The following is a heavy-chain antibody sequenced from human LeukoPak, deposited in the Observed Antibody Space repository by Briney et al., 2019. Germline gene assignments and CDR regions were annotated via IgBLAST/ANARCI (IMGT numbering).Heavy chain of an antibody. D-gene: IGHD4-23*01. CDR3: AHRPGNYDYGGKGFDL. CDR1: GFALSTAGVG. J-gene: IGHJ4*02. Sequence: SGPTLVNPTQTLTLTCTFSGFALSTAGVGVGWFRQPPGKALEWLAVTYWNGDRRYSPSLNSRLTITKDTSKNQVVLTMSNMDPVDTATYYCAHRPGNYDYGGKGFDLWGQGTLVTVSS. CDR2: TYWNGDR. V-gene: IGHV2-5*01.